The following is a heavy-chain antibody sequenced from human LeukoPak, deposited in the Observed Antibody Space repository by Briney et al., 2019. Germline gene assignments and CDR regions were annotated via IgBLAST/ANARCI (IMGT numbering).Heavy chain of an antibody. D-gene: IGHD1-26*01. Sequence: PSETLSLTCAVSGGSISSPNWWTWVRQPPGKGLEWSGEIYHSGRTNSNPSLESRVIMSVEKSTNQFSLKLTSVTAADTAVYYCARVGHNWFDPWGQGTLVTVSS. CDR2: IYHSGRT. CDR3: ARVGHNWFDP. CDR1: GGSISSPNW. V-gene: IGHV4-4*02. J-gene: IGHJ5*02.